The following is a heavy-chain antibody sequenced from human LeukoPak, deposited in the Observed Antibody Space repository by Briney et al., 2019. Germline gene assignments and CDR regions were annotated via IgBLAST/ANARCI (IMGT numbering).Heavy chain of an antibody. J-gene: IGHJ4*02. CDR2: INPGDSDT. CDR3: SIGLWFGELNLDY. CDR1: GYSFTSYW. Sequence: GESLKISCKGSGYSFTSYWIGWVRQMPGKGLEWMGVINPGDSDTRYSPSFQRQVTISADKTISTAYLQWSSLKASDTAMYYCSIGLWFGELNLDYWGQGTLVTVSS. D-gene: IGHD3-10*01. V-gene: IGHV5-51*01.